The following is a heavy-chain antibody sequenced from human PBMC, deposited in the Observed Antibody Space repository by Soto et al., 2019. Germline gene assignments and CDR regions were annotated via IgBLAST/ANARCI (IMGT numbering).Heavy chain of an antibody. V-gene: IGHV3-53*01. CDR2: IYSGGST. Sequence: PAGSLTLSCTASGFTVSSNYMSWVRQAPGKGLEWVSVIYSGGSTYYADSVKGRFTISRDNSKNTLYLQMNSLRAEDTAVYYCARGHVDTAMVYDYCGQRTLVPSP. CDR3: ARGHVDTAMVYDY. J-gene: IGHJ4*02. D-gene: IGHD5-18*01. CDR1: GFTVSSNY.